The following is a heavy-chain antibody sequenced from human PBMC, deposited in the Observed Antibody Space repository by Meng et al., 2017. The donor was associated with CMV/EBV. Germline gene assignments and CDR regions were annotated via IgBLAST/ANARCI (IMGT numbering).Heavy chain of an antibody. D-gene: IGHD3-22*01. CDR3: ARDGDYYDSVNFDY. Sequence: GGSLRLSCAASGFTFSSYSMNWVRQAPGKGLEWVSSISSSSSYIYYAGSVKGRFTISRDNAKNSLYLQMNSLRAEDTAVYYCARDGDYYDSVNFDYWGQGTLVTVSS. CDR1: GFTFSSYS. CDR2: ISSSSSYI. V-gene: IGHV3-21*01. J-gene: IGHJ4*02.